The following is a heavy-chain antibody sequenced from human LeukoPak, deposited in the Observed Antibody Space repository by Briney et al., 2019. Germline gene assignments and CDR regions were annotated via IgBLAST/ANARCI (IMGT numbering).Heavy chain of an antibody. CDR2: ISGNGSTI. J-gene: IGHJ5*02. CDR1: GFTFSSYE. V-gene: IGHV3-48*03. Sequence: PGGSLRLSCAASGFTFSSYEMNWVRQAPGKGLEWVSYISGNGSTIYYADSVKGRFTISRDNAKNSLYLQMNSLRAEDTAVYYCARDQSYYGSGSVGNWFDPWGQGTLVTLSS. CDR3: ARDQSYYGSGSVGNWFDP. D-gene: IGHD3-10*01.